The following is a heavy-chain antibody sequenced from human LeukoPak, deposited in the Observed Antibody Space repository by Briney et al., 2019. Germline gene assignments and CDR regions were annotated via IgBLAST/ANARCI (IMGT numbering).Heavy chain of an antibody. CDR1: GGSISSGDYY. CDR2: IYYSGST. J-gene: IGHJ3*02. V-gene: IGHV4-30-4*08. CDR3: ARSVYSSSWYPGAFDI. D-gene: IGHD6-13*01. Sequence: SETLSLTCTVSGGSISSGDYYWSWIRQPPGKGLEWIGYIYYSGSTYYNPSLKSRVTISVDTSKNQFSLKLSSVTAADTAVYYCARSVYSSSWYPGAFDIWGQGTMVTVSS.